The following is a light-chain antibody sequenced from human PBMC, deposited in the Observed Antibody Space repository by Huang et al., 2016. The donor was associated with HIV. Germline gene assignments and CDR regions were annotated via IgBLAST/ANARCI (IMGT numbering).Light chain of an antibody. CDR2: DAS. Sequence: EIVMTQSPATLSVSPGERATLSCRASQRVSSNLAWYQQKPGQAPRLLIYDASTRATGIPARFSGSGSGTEFTLTISSLQSEDFAIYCCQQYHNRPPYTFGQGTKLEIK. J-gene: IGKJ2*01. CDR3: QQYHNRPPYT. CDR1: QRVSSN. V-gene: IGKV3-15*01.